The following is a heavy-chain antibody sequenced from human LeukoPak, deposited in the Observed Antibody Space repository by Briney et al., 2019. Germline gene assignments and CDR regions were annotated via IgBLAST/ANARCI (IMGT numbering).Heavy chain of an antibody. D-gene: IGHD5-18*01. Sequence: AGGSLRLSCSASGFTFSTYWISWVRQAPGKGLEWVANIKEDGSEKNYADSVKGRFTISRDNAKNSLYLQMNSLRAEDTAVYYCARGYTCGYWGQGTLVIVSS. CDR2: IKEDGSEK. J-gene: IGHJ4*02. CDR3: ARGYTCGY. V-gene: IGHV3-7*04. CDR1: GFTFSTYW.